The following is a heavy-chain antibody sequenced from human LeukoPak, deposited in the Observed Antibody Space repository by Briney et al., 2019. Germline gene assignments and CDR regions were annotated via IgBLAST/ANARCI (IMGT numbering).Heavy chain of an antibody. CDR1: GFTFSSYG. CDR2: ISGSGGST. J-gene: IGHJ6*04. D-gene: IGHD3-22*01. V-gene: IGHV3-23*01. Sequence: GGTLRLSCAASGFTFSSYGMSWVRQAPGKGLEWVSAISGSGGSTYYADSVKGRFTISRDNSKNTLYLQMNSLRAEDTAVYYCAKDPFYDSSGYRVGLMDVWGKGTTVTISP. CDR3: AKDPFYDSSGYRVGLMDV.